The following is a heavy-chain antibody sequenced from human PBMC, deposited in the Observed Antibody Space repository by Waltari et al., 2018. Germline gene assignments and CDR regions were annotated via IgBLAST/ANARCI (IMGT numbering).Heavy chain of an antibody. CDR2: IKSKTDGGKT. J-gene: IGHJ4*02. V-gene: IGHV3-15*01. Sequence: EVQLVESGGGLVKPGGSLRLSCAASGFTFSNAWMSWVRQAPGKGLEWVGRIKSKTDGGKTDYAAPVKGRFTISRDDSKNTLYLQMNSLKTEDTAVYYCTTSGPYYDFWSGSPRDYWGQGTLVTVSS. CDR1: GFTFSNAW. D-gene: IGHD3-3*01. CDR3: TTSGPYYDFWSGSPRDY.